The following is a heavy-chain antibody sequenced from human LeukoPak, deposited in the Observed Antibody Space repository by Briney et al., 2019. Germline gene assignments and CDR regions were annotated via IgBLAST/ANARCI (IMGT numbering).Heavy chain of an antibody. V-gene: IGHV4-61*02. Sequence: SQTLSLTCTVSGGSISSGSYYRSWIRQPAGKGLEWIGRIYTSGSTNYNPSLKSRVTVSVDTSKNQFSLRLSSVTAADTAVYYCARYIYGVWHFDYWGQGTLVTVSS. J-gene: IGHJ4*02. CDR2: IYTSGST. CDR1: GGSISSGSYY. D-gene: IGHD2-8*01. CDR3: ARYIYGVWHFDY.